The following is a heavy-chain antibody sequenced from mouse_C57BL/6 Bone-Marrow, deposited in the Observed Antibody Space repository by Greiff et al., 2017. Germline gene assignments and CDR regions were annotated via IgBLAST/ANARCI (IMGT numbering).Heavy chain of an antibody. CDR3: ARLDTRNFFDY. CDR2: ISPGSGST. J-gene: IGHJ2*01. Sequence: QVQLKQPGAELVKPGASVKMSCKASGYTFTSYWITWVKQRPGQGLEWIGDISPGSGSTNYNEKFKSKAKLTVDTSSSTAYMQLSSLTSEDYAVYYCARLDTRNFFDYWGQGTTLTDSS. D-gene: IGHD2-3*01. CDR1: GYTFTSYW. V-gene: IGHV1-55*01.